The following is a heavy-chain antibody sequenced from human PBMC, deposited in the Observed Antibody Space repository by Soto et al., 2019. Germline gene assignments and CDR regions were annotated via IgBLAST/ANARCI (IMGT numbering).Heavy chain of an antibody. CDR3: ARDGEGYCSGGSCYVGWFDP. J-gene: IGHJ5*02. V-gene: IGHV3-33*01. CDR1: GFSFSGYG. CDR2: IWYDGSNK. D-gene: IGHD2-15*01. Sequence: PGGSLRLSCAASGFSFSGYGMHWVRQAPGKGLEWVAVIWYDGSNKYYGDSVKGRFTISRDNSKNTLYLQMNSLGAEDTAVYYCARDGEGYCSGGSCYVGWFDPWGQGTLVTVSS.